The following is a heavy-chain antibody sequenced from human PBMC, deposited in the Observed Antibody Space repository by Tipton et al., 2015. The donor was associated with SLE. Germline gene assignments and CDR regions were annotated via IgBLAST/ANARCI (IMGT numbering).Heavy chain of an antibody. CDR3: ARVGVVAATHYDYYMDV. J-gene: IGHJ6*03. CDR1: GDTFTSYA. D-gene: IGHD2-15*01. Sequence: QVQLVQSGPEGKKPGASVKVSCKASGDTFTSYAMHWVRQDPGQRLEWMGWINAGNGNTKYSQKFQGRGTITRDTSASTAYMELSSLRSEDTAVYYCARVGVVAATHYDYYMDVWGKGTTVTVSS. V-gene: IGHV1-3*01. CDR2: INAGNGNT.